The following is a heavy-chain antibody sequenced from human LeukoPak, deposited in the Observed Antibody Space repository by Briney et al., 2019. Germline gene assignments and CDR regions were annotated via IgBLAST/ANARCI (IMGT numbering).Heavy chain of an antibody. CDR2: ISSSGSTI. CDR3: ARDYDILTGYYPDAFDI. J-gene: IGHJ3*02. D-gene: IGHD3-9*01. CDR1: GFTFSSYS. V-gene: IGHV3-48*04. Sequence: PGGSLRLSCAASGFTFSSYSMNWVRQAPGKGLEWVSYISSSGSTIYYADSVKGRFTISRDNAKNSLYLQMNSLRAEDTAVYYCARDYDILTGYYPDAFDIWGQGTMVTVSS.